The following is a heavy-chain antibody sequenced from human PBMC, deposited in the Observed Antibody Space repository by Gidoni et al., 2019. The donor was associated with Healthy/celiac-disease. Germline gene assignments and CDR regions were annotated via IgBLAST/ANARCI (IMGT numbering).Heavy chain of an antibody. CDR3: ASGTTVTHYFDY. D-gene: IGHD4-17*01. CDR1: GGSISRSSYY. J-gene: IGHJ4*02. V-gene: IGHV4-39*01. Sequence: QLQLQESGPGLVKPSETLSLTCTVSGGSISRSSYYWGWIRQPPGKGLEWIGSIYYSGSTYYNPSLKSRVTISVDTSKNQFSLKLSSVTAADTAVYYCASGTTVTHYFDYWGQGTLVTVSS. CDR2: IYYSGST.